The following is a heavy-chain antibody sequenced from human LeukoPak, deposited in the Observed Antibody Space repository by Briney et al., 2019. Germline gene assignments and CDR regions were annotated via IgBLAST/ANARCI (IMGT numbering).Heavy chain of an antibody. CDR2: IIPIFGTA. D-gene: IGHD2-15*01. V-gene: IGHV1-69*06. CDR3: ARMGYCSGGSCYVYYYYYMDV. J-gene: IGHJ6*03. Sequence: HWASVKVSCKASGGTFSSYAISWVRQAPGQGLEWMGGIIPIFGTANYAQKFQGRVTITADKSTSTAYMELSSLRSEDTAVYYCARMGYCSGGSCYVYYYYYMDVWGKGTTVTISS. CDR1: GGTFSSYA.